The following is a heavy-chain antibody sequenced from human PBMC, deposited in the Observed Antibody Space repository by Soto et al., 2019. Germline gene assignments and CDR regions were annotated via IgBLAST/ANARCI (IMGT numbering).Heavy chain of an antibody. CDR2: IKQDGSEK. J-gene: IGHJ5*02. Sequence: EVQLVESGGGLVQPGGSLRLSCAASGFTFSNYWMSWVRQAPGKGPEWVANIKQDGSEKNYVDSVEGRFTISRDNAKNLLYLQMNSLRAENTAVYYCATYAHHTFDAWGQGTLVTLAS. CDR3: ATYAHHTFDA. CDR1: GFTFSNYW. V-gene: IGHV3-7*01. D-gene: IGHD3-16*01.